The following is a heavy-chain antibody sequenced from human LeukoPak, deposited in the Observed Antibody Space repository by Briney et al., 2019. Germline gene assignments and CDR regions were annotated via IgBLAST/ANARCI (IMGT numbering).Heavy chain of an antibody. J-gene: IGHJ4*02. D-gene: IGHD3-3*01. Sequence: GGSLRLSCAASGFTVSSNYMSWVRQAPGKGLEWVSVIYSGGSTYYADSVKGRFTISRDNSKNTLYLQMNSLRAEDTAVYYCAKWLRFLEYFDYWGQGTLVTVSS. CDR2: IYSGGST. V-gene: IGHV3-66*01. CDR3: AKWLRFLEYFDY. CDR1: GFTVSSNY.